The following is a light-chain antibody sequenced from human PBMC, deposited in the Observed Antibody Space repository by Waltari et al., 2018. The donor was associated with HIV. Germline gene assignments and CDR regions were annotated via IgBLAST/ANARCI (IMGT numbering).Light chain of an antibody. CDR3: QQRNNWPIT. J-gene: IGKJ5*01. CDR2: DAS. V-gene: IGKV3-11*01. CDR1: QSVSSY. Sequence: EIVLTQSPATLSLSPGERATLSCRASQSVSSYLAWYQQTPGQAPRLLIYDASNRATGIPARFSGSGSVTDFTLTISSLEPEDFALYYFQQRNNWPITFGQGTRLEIK.